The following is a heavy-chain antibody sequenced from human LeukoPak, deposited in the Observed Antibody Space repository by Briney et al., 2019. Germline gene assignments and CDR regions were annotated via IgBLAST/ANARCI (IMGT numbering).Heavy chain of an antibody. CDR3: ARDYYDILTGYQLNWFDP. D-gene: IGHD3-9*01. J-gene: IGHJ5*02. V-gene: IGHV3-74*01. CDR2: INSDGSST. Sequence: GGSLRLSCAASGFTFSSYWMHWVRQAPGKGLVWVSRINSDGSSTSYADSVKGRFTISRDNAKNTLYLQMNSLRAEDTAVYYCARDYYDILTGYQLNWFDPWGQGTLVTVSS. CDR1: GFTFSSYW.